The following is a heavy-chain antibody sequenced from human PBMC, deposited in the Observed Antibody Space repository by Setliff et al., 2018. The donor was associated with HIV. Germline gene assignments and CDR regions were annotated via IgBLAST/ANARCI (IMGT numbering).Heavy chain of an antibody. D-gene: IGHD3-3*01. J-gene: IGHJ4*02. CDR3: TTNFYNFWSGYYDYFDF. Sequence: GGSLRLSCTASGFTFGDYVMSWVRQAPGKGLEWVGFIRSKAYGGTTEYAASVKGRFTVSRDDSKSIAYLQMNSLKTEDTAIYYCTTNFYNFWSGYYDYFDFWGQGALVTVSS. CDR1: GFTFGDYV. CDR2: IRSKAYGGTT. V-gene: IGHV3-49*04.